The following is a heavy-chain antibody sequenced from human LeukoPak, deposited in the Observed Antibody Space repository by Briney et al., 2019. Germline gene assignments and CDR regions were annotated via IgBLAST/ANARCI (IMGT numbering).Heavy chain of an antibody. V-gene: IGHV3-7*01. CDR1: GFTFSSYW. CDR3: ARDQGTWGIAVAGTDAFDI. J-gene: IGHJ3*02. D-gene: IGHD6-19*01. CDR2: IKQDGSEK. Sequence: GGSLRLSCAASGFTFSSYWMSWVRQAPGKGLEWVANIKQDGSEKYYVDSVKGRFTISRDNAKNSLYLQMNSLRAEDTAVYYCARDQGTWGIAVAGTDAFDIWGQGTMVTVSS.